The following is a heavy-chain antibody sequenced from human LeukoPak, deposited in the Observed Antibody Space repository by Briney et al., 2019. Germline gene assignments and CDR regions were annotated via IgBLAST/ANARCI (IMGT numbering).Heavy chain of an antibody. CDR2: IYYSGST. Sequence: PSQTLSLTCTVSGGSISSGDYYWRWIRQPPGKGLEWIGYIYYSGSTYYNPSLKSRVTISVDTSKNQFSLKLSSVTAADTAVYYCARNLPESTVITLFDYWGQGTLVTVSS. D-gene: IGHD4-17*01. CDR1: GGSISSGDYY. CDR3: ARNLPESTVITLFDY. J-gene: IGHJ4*02. V-gene: IGHV4-30-4*08.